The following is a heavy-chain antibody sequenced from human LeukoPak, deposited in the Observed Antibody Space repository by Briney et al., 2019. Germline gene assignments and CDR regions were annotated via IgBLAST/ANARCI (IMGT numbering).Heavy chain of an antibody. J-gene: IGHJ3*02. CDR1: GFTFSSYA. CDR3: AKDIYSSGWYDAFDI. D-gene: IGHD6-19*01. Sequence: GGSLRLSCAASGFTFSSYAMSWVRQAPGKGLEWVSAISGSGGSTYYADPVKGRFTISRDNSKNTLYLQMNSLRAEDTAVYYCAKDIYSSGWYDAFDIWGQGTMVTVSS. CDR2: ISGSGGST. V-gene: IGHV3-23*01.